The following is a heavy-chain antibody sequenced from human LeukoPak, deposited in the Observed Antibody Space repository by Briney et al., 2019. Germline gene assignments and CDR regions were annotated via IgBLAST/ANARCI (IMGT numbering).Heavy chain of an antibody. D-gene: IGHD3-10*01. CDR1: GTTLSNYG. J-gene: IGHJ4*02. CDR2: MSDSGGTT. Sequence: GGSLRLSCAVSGTTLSNYGMSWVRQAPGKGLERVAGMSDSGGTTKYADSVQGRVTISRDNPKHTLYLQMNNLRAEDTAVYFCAKRGVVIRVILVGFHKQAYHFDSWGPGALVTVSS. CDR3: AKRGVVIRVILVGFHKQAYHFDS. V-gene: IGHV3-23*01.